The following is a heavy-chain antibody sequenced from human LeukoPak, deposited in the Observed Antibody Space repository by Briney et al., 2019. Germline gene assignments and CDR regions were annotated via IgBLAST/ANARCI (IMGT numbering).Heavy chain of an antibody. D-gene: IGHD2-15*01. CDR1: GYTFTGYY. V-gene: IGHV1-2*02. CDR2: INPNSGGT. J-gene: IGHJ6*02. Sequence: ASVKVSCKASGYTFTGYYMHWVRQAPGRGLEWMGWINPNSGGTNYAQKFQGRVTMTRDTSISTAYMELSRLRSDDTAVYHCAGEYSDYYYGMDVWGQGTTVTVSS. CDR3: AGEYSDYYYGMDV.